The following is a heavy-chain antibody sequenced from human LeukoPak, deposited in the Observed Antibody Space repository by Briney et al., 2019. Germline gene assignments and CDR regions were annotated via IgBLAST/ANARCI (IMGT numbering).Heavy chain of an antibody. J-gene: IGHJ4*02. D-gene: IGHD2-21*02. CDR1: GDSISSGGYS. CDR3: ARGVVVTAMGRYYFDY. CDR2: IYHSGST. V-gene: IGHV4-30-2*01. Sequence: SETLSLTCAVSGDSISSGGYSWSWVRQPPGKGLEWIGYIYHSGSTYYNPSLKSRVTISVDRSKNQFSLKLSSVTAADTAVYYCARGVVVTAMGRYYFDYWGQGTLVTVSS.